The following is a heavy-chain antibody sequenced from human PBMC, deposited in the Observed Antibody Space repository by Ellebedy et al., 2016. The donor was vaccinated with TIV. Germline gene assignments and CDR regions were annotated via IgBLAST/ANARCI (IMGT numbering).Heavy chain of an antibody. Sequence: GESLKISXAVSGLTFANYRMTWVRQSPGRGLEWVANIEHDGTERYYVDSVKGRFTVSRDNAKSSLYLQMNRLRNEDTAIYYCAVLAVAARFDYWGQGVLVTVSA. D-gene: IGHD6-19*01. CDR1: GLTFANYR. CDR2: IEHDGTER. J-gene: IGHJ4*02. CDR3: AVLAVAARFDY. V-gene: IGHV3-7*01.